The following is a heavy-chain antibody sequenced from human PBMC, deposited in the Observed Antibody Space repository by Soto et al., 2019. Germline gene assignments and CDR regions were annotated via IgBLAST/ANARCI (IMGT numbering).Heavy chain of an antibody. CDR2: IRSKANSYAT. CDR3: TTRGSSGWFDP. Sequence: EVQLVESGGGLVQPGGSLKLSCAASGLTFSGSAMHWVRQASGKGLEWVGRIRSKANSYATAYGASVKGRFTISRDASKNTAYLQMNSLKIEDTAVYYCTTRGSSGWFDPWGQGTLVTVSS. J-gene: IGHJ5*02. CDR1: GLTFSGSA. V-gene: IGHV3-73*01. D-gene: IGHD6-19*01.